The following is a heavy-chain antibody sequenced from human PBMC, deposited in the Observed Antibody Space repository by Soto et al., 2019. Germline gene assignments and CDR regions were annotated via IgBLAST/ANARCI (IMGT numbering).Heavy chain of an antibody. CDR2: FDPEDGET. Sequence: QVQLVQSGAEVKKPGASVKVSCKVSGYTLTELSMHWVRQAPGKGLEWMGGFDPEDGETIYAQKSQGRVTMTEDPSTDTAYMELSSLRSEDTAVYYCATDVAGTATYYGMDVWGQGTTVTVSS. V-gene: IGHV1-24*01. J-gene: IGHJ6*02. CDR3: ATDVAGTATYYGMDV. D-gene: IGHD6-19*01. CDR1: GYTLTELS.